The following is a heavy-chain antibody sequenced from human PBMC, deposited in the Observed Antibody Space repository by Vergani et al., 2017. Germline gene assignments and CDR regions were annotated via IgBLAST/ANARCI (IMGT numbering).Heavy chain of an antibody. CDR1: GDNFNNYW. CDR3: ARHTTYTDS. V-gene: IGHV5-51*01. CDR2: IYPADSDT. Sequence: EVQLIQSGTEVRKPGESLKISCKDSGDNFNNYWIGWVRQMPGKDLKWMGIIYPADSDTRYSPSFQGQVTFSADKSISTAFLQWDSLKASDSALYYCARHTTYTDSWGQGTLVTVAS. J-gene: IGHJ4*02. D-gene: IGHD1-1*01.